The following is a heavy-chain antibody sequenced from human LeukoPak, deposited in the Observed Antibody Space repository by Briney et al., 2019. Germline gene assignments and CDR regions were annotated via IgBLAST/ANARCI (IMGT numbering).Heavy chain of an antibody. CDR1: GFSVSDYS. V-gene: IGHV3-11*05. CDR3: TRERRGSYYAFES. D-gene: IGHD1-26*01. Sequence: GGSLRLSCAASGFSVSDYSISWVRQSPGKGPEWISYVMSGRGSTNYADSVKGRFTISSDNAKNSVALQLDGLRADDTAVYFCTRERRGSYYAFESWGQGTLVTVSS. J-gene: IGHJ4*02. CDR2: VMSGRGST.